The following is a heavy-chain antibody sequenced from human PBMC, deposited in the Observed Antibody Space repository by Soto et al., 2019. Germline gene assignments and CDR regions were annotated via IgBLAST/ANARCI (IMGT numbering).Heavy chain of an antibody. CDR2: IYHSGST. CDR3: ARLFFVWELRGDPAYFDL. J-gene: IGHJ2*01. Sequence: QVQLQESGPGLVKPSGTLSLTCAVSGGSISSSNWWSWVRQPPGKGLEWIGEIYHSGSTNYNPSLTSRVTISVDKSKNQFSLKLSSVTAADTAVYYCARLFFVWELRGDPAYFDLWGRGTLVTVSS. CDR1: GGSISSSNW. D-gene: IGHD1-26*01. V-gene: IGHV4-4*02.